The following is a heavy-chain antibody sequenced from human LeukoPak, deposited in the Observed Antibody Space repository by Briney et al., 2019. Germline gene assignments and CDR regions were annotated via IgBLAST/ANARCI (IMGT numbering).Heavy chain of an antibody. CDR3: ARVRGVAGTYYYYYMDV. CDR2: MNPNSGNT. J-gene: IGHJ6*03. CDR1: GYTFTSYD. V-gene: IGHV1-8*01. Sequence: ASVKVSCKASGYTFTSYDINWVRQATGQGLEWMVWMNPNSGNTGYAQKFQGRVTMTRNTSISTAYMELSSLRSEDTAVYYCARVRGVAGTYYYYYMDVWGKGTTVTVSS. D-gene: IGHD6-19*01.